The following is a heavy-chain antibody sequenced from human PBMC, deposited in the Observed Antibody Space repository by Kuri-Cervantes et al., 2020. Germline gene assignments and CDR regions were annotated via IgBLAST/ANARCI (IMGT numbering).Heavy chain of an antibody. CDR2: INHSGST. V-gene: IGHV4-34*01. D-gene: IGHD6-19*01. Sequence: GSLSLTCAVYGGSFSGYYWSWVRQPPGKGLEWIGEINHSGSTNYNPSLKSRVTISVDTSKNQFSLKLSSVTAADTAVYYCARHVRYSSGWYTLWNWGQGTLVTVSS. CDR1: GGSFSGYY. CDR3: ARHVRYSSGWYTLWN. J-gene: IGHJ4*02.